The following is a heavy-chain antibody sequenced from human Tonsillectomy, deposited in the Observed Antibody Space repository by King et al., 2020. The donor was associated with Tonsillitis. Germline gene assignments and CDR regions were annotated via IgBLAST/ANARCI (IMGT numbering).Heavy chain of an antibody. D-gene: IGHD3-22*01. Sequence: VQLQESGPGLVKPSQTLSLTCTVSGDSISSGGFYWNWIRQYPGKGLEWIGYFYYSGSTYYNPSLRSRVVISVDMSKNQFSLKLSSVTAADTAVYYCARARYETSAYAFDYWGLGTMVTVSS. CDR2: FYYSGST. CDR3: ARARYETSAYAFDY. CDR1: GDSISSGGFY. V-gene: IGHV4-31*03. J-gene: IGHJ4*02.